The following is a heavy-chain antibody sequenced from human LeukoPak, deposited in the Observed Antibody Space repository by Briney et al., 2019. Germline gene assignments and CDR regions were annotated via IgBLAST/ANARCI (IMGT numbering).Heavy chain of an antibody. CDR1: GGSISSYY. D-gene: IGHD6-13*01. V-gene: IGHV4-59*01. Sequence: SETLSLTCTVSGGSISSYYWSWIRQPPGKGLEWIGYIYYSGSTNYNPSLKSRVTISVDTSKNQFSLKLSSVTAADTAVYYCARDVAAAGWGAFDIWGQGTMVTVSS. J-gene: IGHJ3*02. CDR3: ARDVAAAGWGAFDI. CDR2: IYYSGST.